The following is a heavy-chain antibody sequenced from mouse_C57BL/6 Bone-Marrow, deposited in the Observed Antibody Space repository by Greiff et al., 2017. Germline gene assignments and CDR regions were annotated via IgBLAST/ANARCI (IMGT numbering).Heavy chain of an antibody. CDR3: VYGSSYWYFDV. Sequence: EVMLVESGGGLVKPGGSLKLSCAASGFTFSSYAMSWVRQTPEKRLEWVATISDGGSYTYYPDNVKGRFTISRDNAKNNLYLQMSHLKSEDTAMYYCVYGSSYWYFDVWGTGTTVTVSS. J-gene: IGHJ1*03. D-gene: IGHD1-1*01. CDR2: ISDGGSYT. CDR1: GFTFSSYA. V-gene: IGHV5-4*03.